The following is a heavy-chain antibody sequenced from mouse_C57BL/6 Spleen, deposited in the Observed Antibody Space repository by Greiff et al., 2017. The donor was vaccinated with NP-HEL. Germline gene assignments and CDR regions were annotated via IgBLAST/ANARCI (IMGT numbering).Heavy chain of an antibody. V-gene: IGHV1-82*01. J-gene: IGHJ1*03. CDR1: GYAFSSSW. CDR3: AREAYYYGSKWYFDV. CDR2: IYPGDGDT. D-gene: IGHD1-1*01. Sequence: QVQLQQSGPELVKPGASVKISCKASGYAFSSSWMNWVKQRPGQGLEWIGRIYPGDGDTNYNGKFKGKATLTADKSSSTAYMQLSSLTSEDSAVYFCAREAYYYGSKWYFDVWGTGTTVTVSS.